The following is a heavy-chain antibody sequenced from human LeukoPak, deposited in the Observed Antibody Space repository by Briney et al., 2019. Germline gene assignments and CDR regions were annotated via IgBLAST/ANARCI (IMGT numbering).Heavy chain of an antibody. D-gene: IGHD1-1*01. V-gene: IGHV3-53*01. CDR2: IYSGGST. CDR1: GFTFSSYS. Sequence: PGGSLRLSCAASGFTFSSYSMNWVRQAPGRGLEWVSVIYSGGSTYYADSVKGRFTISRDNSKNTLYLQMNSLRAEDTAVYYCARYLDDYGMDVWGQGTTVTVSS. CDR3: ARYLDDYGMDV. J-gene: IGHJ6*02.